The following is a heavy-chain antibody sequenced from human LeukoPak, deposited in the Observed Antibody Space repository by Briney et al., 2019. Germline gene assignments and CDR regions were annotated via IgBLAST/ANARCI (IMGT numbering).Heavy chain of an antibody. J-gene: IGHJ4*02. CDR1: GYTFTGYY. CDR2: INPNSGGT. D-gene: IGHD3-22*01. Sequence: GASVKVSCKASGYTFTGYYMHWVRQAPGQGLEWMGWINPNSGGTNYAQKLQGRVTMTTDTSTSTAYMELRSLRSDDTAVYYCARMDDSSGSLDYWGQGTLVTVSS. CDR3: ARMDDSSGSLDY. V-gene: IGHV1-2*02.